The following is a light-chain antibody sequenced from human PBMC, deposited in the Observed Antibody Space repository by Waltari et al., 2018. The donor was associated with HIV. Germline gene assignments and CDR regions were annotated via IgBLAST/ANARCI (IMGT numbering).Light chain of an antibody. CDR1: CLTISRHP. J-gene: IGLJ2*01. CDR3: AAWDDGLDGPG. V-gene: IGLV1-44*01. CDR2: SNK. Sequence: QPVLTQPPSASGTPAPTATIDLSGSCLTISRHPVSSYQHPPGATPTLLMFSNKQRASGVPDRSSGAKSATSASLSISGLRSVDEADYSCAAWDDGLDGPGFGGGTKLTVL.